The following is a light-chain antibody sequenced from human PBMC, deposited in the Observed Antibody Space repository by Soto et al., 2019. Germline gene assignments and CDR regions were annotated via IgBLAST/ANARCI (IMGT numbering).Light chain of an antibody. CDR3: AAWDGSLTGPV. V-gene: IGLV1-44*01. CDR1: SSNVGSNT. Sequence: QSVLTQPPSASGTPGQRVTISCSGSSSNVGSNTVNWYQQLPGTAPKHLIYSNNQRPSGVPDRFSGSKSGTSASLAISGLQSEDEADYYCAAWDGSLTGPVFGGGTKLTVL. J-gene: IGLJ2*01. CDR2: SNN.